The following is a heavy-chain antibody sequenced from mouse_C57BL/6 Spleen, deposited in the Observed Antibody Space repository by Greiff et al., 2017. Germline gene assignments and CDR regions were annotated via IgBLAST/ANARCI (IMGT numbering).Heavy chain of an antibody. Sequence: QVQLQQPGAELVKPGASVKLSCKASGYTFPSYWMQWVKQRPGQGLEWIGEIDPSDSYTNYNQKFKGKATLTIDTSSSAAYMQLSSLTSEDSAVYYCARKYYGYFDYWGQGTTLTVSS. D-gene: IGHD1-1*01. CDR2: IDPSDSYT. CDR3: ARKYYGYFDY. CDR1: GYTFPSYW. J-gene: IGHJ2*01. V-gene: IGHV1-50*01.